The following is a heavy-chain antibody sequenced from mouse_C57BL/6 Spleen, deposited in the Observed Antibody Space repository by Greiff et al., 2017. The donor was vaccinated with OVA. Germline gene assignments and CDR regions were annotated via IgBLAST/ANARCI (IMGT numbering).Heavy chain of an antibody. V-gene: IGHV2-2*01. CDR1: GFSLTSYG. J-gene: IGHJ3*01. CDR3: ARCPYDYDDGWFAY. Sequence: QVQLKESGPGLVQPSQSLSITCTVSGFSLTSYGVHWVRQSPGKGLEWLGVIWSGGSTDYNAAFISRLSISKDNSKSQVFFKMNSLQAYDTAIYYCARCPYDYDDGWFAYWGQGTLVTVSA. CDR2: IWSGGST. D-gene: IGHD2-4*01.